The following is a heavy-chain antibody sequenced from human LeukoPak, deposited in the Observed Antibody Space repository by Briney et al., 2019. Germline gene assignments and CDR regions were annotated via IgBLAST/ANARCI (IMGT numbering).Heavy chain of an antibody. Sequence: ASVKVSCKASGYTFTGYYMHWVRQAPGQGLEWMGWINPNSGGTNYAQKFQGRVTMTRDTSISTAYMELSRLRSDDTAVYYCARAITMINWFDPWGQGTLVTVSS. CDR2: INPNSGGT. CDR3: ARAITMINWFDP. D-gene: IGHD3-22*01. J-gene: IGHJ5*02. V-gene: IGHV1-2*02. CDR1: GYTFTGYY.